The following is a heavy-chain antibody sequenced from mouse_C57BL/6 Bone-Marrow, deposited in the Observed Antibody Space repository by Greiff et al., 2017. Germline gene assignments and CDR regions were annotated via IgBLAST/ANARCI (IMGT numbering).Heavy chain of an antibody. Sequence: EVQGVESGGGLVQPKGSLKLSCAASGFSFNTYAMNWVRQAPGKGLEWVARIRSKSNNYATYYADSVKDRFTISRDDSESMLYLQMNNLKTEDTAMYYCVRHKGANFFDYWGQGTTLTVSS. V-gene: IGHV10-1*01. CDR3: VRHKGANFFDY. D-gene: IGHD3-1*01. CDR1: GFSFNTYA. CDR2: IRSKSNNYAT. J-gene: IGHJ2*01.